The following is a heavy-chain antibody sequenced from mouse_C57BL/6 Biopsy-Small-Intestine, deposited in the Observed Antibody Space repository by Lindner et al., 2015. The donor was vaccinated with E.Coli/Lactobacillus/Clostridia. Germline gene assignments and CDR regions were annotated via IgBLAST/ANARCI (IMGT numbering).Heavy chain of an antibody. CDR2: IYPGDGDT. Sequence: VQLQESGAELVRPGASVKLSCTASGFNIKDDYMHWVKQRPEQGLEWIGQIYPGDGDTNYNGKFKGKATLTADKSSSTAYMQLSSLTSEDSAVYFCARDSDDHWGQGTTLTVSS. J-gene: IGHJ2*01. CDR1: GFNIKDDY. V-gene: IGHV1-80*01. CDR3: ARDSDDH.